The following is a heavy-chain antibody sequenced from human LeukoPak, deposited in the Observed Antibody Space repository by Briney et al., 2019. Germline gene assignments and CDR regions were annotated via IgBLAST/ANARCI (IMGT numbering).Heavy chain of an antibody. CDR1: GFTFSSYG. CDR3: ASQWLGRRHYYYYYMDV. D-gene: IGHD6-19*01. J-gene: IGHJ6*03. CDR2: IRYDGSNK. V-gene: IGHV3-30*02. Sequence: GGSLRLSCAASGFTFSSYGMHWVRQAPGKGLEWVAFIRYDGSNKYYADSVKGRFTISRDNSKNTLYLQMNSLRAEDTAVYYCASQWLGRRHYYYYYMDVWGKGTTVTVSS.